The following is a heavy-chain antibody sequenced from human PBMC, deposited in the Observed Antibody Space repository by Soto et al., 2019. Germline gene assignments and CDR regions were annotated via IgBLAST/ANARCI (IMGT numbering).Heavy chain of an antibody. J-gene: IGHJ4*02. D-gene: IGHD6-13*01. CDR2: INAGNGNT. V-gene: IGHV1-3*01. CDR3: ARVGSSSWYNDY. CDR1: GYTFTSYA. Sequence: GASVKVSCKASGYTFTSYAMHWVRQAPGQRLEWMGWINAGNGNTKYSQKFQGRVTITRDTSASTAYMELSSLRSEDTAVYYCARVGSSSWYNDYWGQGTLVTVSS.